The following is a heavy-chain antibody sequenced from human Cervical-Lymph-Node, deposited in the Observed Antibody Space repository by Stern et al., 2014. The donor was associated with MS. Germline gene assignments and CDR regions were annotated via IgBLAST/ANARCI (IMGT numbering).Heavy chain of an antibody. CDR2: VYYNGST. J-gene: IGHJ4*02. CDR3: ARHSVGVKDFDS. Sequence: QVKLQESGPGLVTPSETLSLTCTVSGGSIRTFSWSWIRQPPGRGLEWIGCVYYNGSTTHNPSLKSRVTMSVDTSKSQLSLRLHSVTAADTAVYYCARHSVGVKDFDSWGQGTLVTVSS. V-gene: IGHV4-59*01. CDR1: GGSIRTFS. D-gene: IGHD4-23*01.